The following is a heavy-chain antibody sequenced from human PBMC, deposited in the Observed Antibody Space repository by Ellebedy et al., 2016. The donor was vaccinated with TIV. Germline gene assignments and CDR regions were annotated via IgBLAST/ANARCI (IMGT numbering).Heavy chain of an antibody. J-gene: IGHJ4*02. D-gene: IGHD2-21*01. V-gene: IGHV1-18*04. CDR3: ASRQSVGVREVALDY. CDR2: ISAYNGNT. CDR1: GYTFTSHG. Sequence: AASVKVSCKASGYTFTSHGISWVRQAPGQGLEWIGWISAYNGNTNYAQKLQGRFTMTTDTSTSTAYMELRSRRPDDTAVYYCASRQSVGVREVALDYWGQGTLVTVSS.